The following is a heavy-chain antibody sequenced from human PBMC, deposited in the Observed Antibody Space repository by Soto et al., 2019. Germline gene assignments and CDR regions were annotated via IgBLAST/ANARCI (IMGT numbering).Heavy chain of an antibody. Sequence: QVQLQASGPGLVKPSGTLSLTCVFSSGSVSNSNWWSWVRQPPGKGLEWIGEIYHTGTTNYNPSLKSRGTMSVDKSKNQFSLNLTSVTAADTAVYYCTRDSRYATSWSFGHYFDYWGQGTLVTVSS. CDR2: IYHTGTT. D-gene: IGHD2-2*01. J-gene: IGHJ4*02. CDR1: SGSVSNSNW. CDR3: TRDSRYATSWSFGHYFDY. V-gene: IGHV4-4*02.